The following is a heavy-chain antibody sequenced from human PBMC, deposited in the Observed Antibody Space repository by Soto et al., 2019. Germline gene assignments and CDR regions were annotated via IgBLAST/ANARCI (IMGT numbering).Heavy chain of an antibody. V-gene: IGHV3-30*18. CDR3: AKDLIGGNWNPDY. CDR1: GFTFSSYG. CDR2: ISYDGSNK. J-gene: IGHJ4*02. Sequence: GGSLRLSCAASGFTFSSYGMHWVRQAPGKGLEWVAVISYDGSNKYYADSVKGRFTISRDNSKNTLYLQMNSLRAEDTAVYYCAKDLIGGNWNPDYWGQGTLVTVSS. D-gene: IGHD1-20*01.